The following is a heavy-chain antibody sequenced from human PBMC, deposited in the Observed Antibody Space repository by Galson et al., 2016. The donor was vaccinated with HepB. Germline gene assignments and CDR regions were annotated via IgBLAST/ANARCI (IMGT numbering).Heavy chain of an antibody. CDR1: GFIVNSNY. CDR2: IYSGGTT. D-gene: IGHD3-10*01. Sequence: SLRLSCAASGFIVNSNYMSWVRQAPGKGMEWVSLIYSGGTTYYADSVKGRFTISRDNSKNTLYLQMNSLRADDTAAYYCATSGRSELYFDLWGRGTLVTVSS. CDR3: ATSGRSELYFDL. V-gene: IGHV3-53*01. J-gene: IGHJ2*01.